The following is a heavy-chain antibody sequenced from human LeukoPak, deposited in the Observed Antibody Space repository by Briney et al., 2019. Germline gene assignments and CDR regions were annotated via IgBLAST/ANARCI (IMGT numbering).Heavy chain of an antibody. Sequence: GGSLRLSCSASGFTFSSYAMHWVRQAPGKGLEWVAVISYDGSNKYYADSVKGRFTISRDNSKNTLYLQMNSLRAEDTAVYYCARGPERTGVGTRYYYDMDVWGQGTTVTVSS. V-gene: IGHV3-30-3*01. D-gene: IGHD2-8*01. J-gene: IGHJ6*02. CDR3: ARGPERTGVGTRYYYDMDV. CDR2: ISYDGSNK. CDR1: GFTFSSYA.